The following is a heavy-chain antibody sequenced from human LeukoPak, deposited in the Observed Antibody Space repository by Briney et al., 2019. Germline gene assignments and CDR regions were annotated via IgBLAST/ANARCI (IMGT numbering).Heavy chain of an antibody. CDR3: ARDRLQLQS. V-gene: IGHV4-30-4*07. J-gene: IGHJ5*02. D-gene: IGHD1-1*01. CDR1: GGSISSGGYS. Sequence: PSQTLSLTCAVSGGSISSGGYSWSWIRQPPGKGLEWIGYIYYTGNTNYNPSLKSRVTISVDTSKNQFSLKLSSVTAADTAVYYCARDRLQLQSWGQGTLVTVSS. CDR2: IYYTGNT.